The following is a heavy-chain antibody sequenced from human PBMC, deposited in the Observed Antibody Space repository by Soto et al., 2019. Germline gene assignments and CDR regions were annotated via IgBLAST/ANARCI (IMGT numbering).Heavy chain of an antibody. Sequence: QVQLVQSGVEVKKPGASVKVSCKASGYIFSDYAINWVRLAPGQGLEWMGWIIPYNDNTKYAEKFQGRVTLTTDTSTNTVYVELRSLTPDDTGVYFCAREGRGKKAGYNGLVSLGYWGQGTLVTVSS. CDR3: AREGRGKKAGYNGLVSLGY. D-gene: IGHD2-2*02. CDR2: IIPYNDNT. V-gene: IGHV1-18*01. CDR1: GYIFSDYA. J-gene: IGHJ4*02.